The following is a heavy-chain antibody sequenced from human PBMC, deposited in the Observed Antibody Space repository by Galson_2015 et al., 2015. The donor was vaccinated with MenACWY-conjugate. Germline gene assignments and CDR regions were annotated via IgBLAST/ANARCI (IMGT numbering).Heavy chain of an antibody. V-gene: IGHV4-34*01. J-gene: IGHJ4*02. CDR3: ARGDCSSTRCYAAY. Sequence: ETLSLTCAVYGGSFSGYYWNWIRQPPGKGLEWIGEINHSGDTDYNSSLKSRVTISVDTSKNQFSLKLSSVTDADTAVYYCARGDCSSTRCYAAYWGQGTLVSVSS. D-gene: IGHD2-2*01. CDR2: INHSGDT. CDR1: GGSFSGYY.